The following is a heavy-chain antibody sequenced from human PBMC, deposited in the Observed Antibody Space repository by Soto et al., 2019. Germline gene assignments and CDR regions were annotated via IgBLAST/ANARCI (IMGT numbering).Heavy chain of an antibody. V-gene: IGHV1-2*02. D-gene: IGHD1-20*01. Sequence: QVQLVQSGAEVKRPGASVKVTCEASGYTLIDYYIHWVRQAPGQGLEWLGWINPKNGDTKTTQNSQGRVTLTRDTSISAAYMEISRLRADDTAVYYCARDPPITGSLRGTPLMAVWGQGTTVTVSS. J-gene: IGHJ6*02. CDR1: GYTLIDYY. CDR2: INPKNGDT. CDR3: ARDPPITGSLRGTPLMAV.